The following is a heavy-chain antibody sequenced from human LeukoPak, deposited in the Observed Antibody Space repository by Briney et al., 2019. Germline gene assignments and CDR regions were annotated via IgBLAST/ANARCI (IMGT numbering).Heavy chain of an antibody. CDR3: ASISGESIRYYYGMDV. D-gene: IGHD3-10*02. J-gene: IGHJ6*02. Sequence: RSSETLSLTCTVSGGSISSGDYYWSWIRQPPGKGLEWIGYIYYSGSTYYNPSLKSRVTISVDTSKNQFSPKLSSVTAADTAVYYCASISGESIRYYYGMDVWGQGTTVTVSS. V-gene: IGHV4-30-4*01. CDR2: IYYSGST. CDR1: GGSISSGDYY.